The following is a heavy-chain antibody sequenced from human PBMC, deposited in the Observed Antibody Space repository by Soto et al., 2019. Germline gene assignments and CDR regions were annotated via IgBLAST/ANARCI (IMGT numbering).Heavy chain of an antibody. D-gene: IGHD3-22*01. CDR1: GYSISSGYN. CDR2: IHHSGST. CDR3: ARVDYYDSTGPRWFDP. Sequence: SETLSLTCAVSGYSISSGYNWGWIRQPPGKGLEWIGSIHHSGSTYSNPSLKSRVTISVDTSKNQFSLKLSSVTAADTAVYYCARVDYYDSTGPRWFDPWGQGTLVTVSS. J-gene: IGHJ5*02. V-gene: IGHV4-38-2*01.